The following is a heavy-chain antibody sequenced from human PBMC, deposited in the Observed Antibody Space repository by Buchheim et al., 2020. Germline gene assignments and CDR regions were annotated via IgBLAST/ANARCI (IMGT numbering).Heavy chain of an antibody. Sequence: EVQLVESGGGLVQPGGSLRLSCAASGFTFSSYWMSWVRQAPGKGLEWVANIKQDGSEKYYVDSVKGRFTISRDNAKNSLYLQMNSLRAEDTAVYYCARVAENYYDSSGYYPLYYFAYWGQGTL. D-gene: IGHD3-22*01. CDR3: ARVAENYYDSSGYYPLYYFAY. V-gene: IGHV3-7*01. CDR2: IKQDGSEK. J-gene: IGHJ4*02. CDR1: GFTFSSYW.